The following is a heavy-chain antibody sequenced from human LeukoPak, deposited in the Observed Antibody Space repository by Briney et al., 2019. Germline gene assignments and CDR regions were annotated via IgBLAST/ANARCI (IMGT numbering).Heavy chain of an antibody. J-gene: IGHJ4*02. CDR3: AKDLESLETGNFDC. D-gene: IGHD1-1*01. V-gene: IGHV3-23*01. Sequence: PGGSLRLSCAASGFTFSYYAMSWVRQAPGKGLEWVSGISGSGGSTYYADSVKGRFTISRDNSKNTLYLQMNSLRAEDTAVYYCAKDLESLETGNFDCWGQGSLVTVSS. CDR2: ISGSGGST. CDR1: GFTFSYYA.